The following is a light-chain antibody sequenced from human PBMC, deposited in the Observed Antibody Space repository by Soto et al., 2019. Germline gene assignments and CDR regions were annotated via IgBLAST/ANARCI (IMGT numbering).Light chain of an antibody. V-gene: IGLV3-21*04. CDR2: YDS. CDR3: QVWDSSSDHPQC. Sequence: SYELTQPPSVSVAPGKTARITCGGNNIGSKSVHWYQQKPGQAPVLVIYYDSDRPSGIPERFSGSNSGNTATLTISRVEAGDEADCYCQVWDSSSDHPQCFGGGTKLTVL. CDR1: NIGSKS. J-gene: IGLJ2*01.